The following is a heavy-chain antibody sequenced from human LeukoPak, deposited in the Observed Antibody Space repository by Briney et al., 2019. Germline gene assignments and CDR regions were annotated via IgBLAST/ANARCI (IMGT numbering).Heavy chain of an antibody. CDR1: GFTFSSYG. CDR2: IRYDGSNK. CDR3: AKGGEGSSWYAYPDY. J-gene: IGHJ4*02. D-gene: IGHD6-13*01. Sequence: GGSLRLSRAASGFTFSSYGMHWVRQAPGKGLEWVAFIRYDGSNKYYADSVKGRFTISRDNSKNTLYLQMNSLRAEDTAVYYCAKGGEGSSWYAYPDYWGQGTLVTVSS. V-gene: IGHV3-30*02.